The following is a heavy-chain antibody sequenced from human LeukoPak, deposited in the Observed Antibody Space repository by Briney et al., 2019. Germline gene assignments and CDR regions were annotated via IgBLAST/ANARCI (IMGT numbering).Heavy chain of an antibody. CDR2: ISTSGST. V-gene: IGHV4-61*02. D-gene: IGHD3-16*01. J-gene: IGHJ6*03. CDR1: GGSISSGSYY. Sequence: PSETLSLTCTVSGGSISSGSYYWSWIRQPAGKGLEWIGRISTSGSTNYNPSLKSRVTISVDTSKNQFSLKLSSVTAADTAVYYCARLVWGSYYYYYYMDVWGKGTTVTVSS. CDR3: ARLVWGSYYYYYYMDV.